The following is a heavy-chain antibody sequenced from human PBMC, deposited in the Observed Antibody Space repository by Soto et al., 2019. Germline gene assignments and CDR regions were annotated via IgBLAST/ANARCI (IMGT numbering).Heavy chain of an antibody. CDR2: IIPILGIA. D-gene: IGHD2-15*01. J-gene: IGHJ4*02. CDR3: ARDSATPFDY. V-gene: IGHV1-69*08. Sequence: QVQLVQSGAEVKKPGSSVKVSCKASGGTFSSCTISWVRQAPGQGLEWMGRIIPILGIANYAQKFQGRVTITADKSTSTAYMELRSLRSADTAVYYCARDSATPFDYWGQGTLVTVSS. CDR1: GGTFSSCT.